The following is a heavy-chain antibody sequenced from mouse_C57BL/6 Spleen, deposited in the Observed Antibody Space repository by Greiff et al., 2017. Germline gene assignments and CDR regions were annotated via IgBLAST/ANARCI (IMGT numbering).Heavy chain of an antibody. D-gene: IGHD2-4*01. J-gene: IGHJ2*01. CDR2: IYPGSGST. V-gene: IGHV1-55*01. Sequence: QVQLQQPGAELVKPGASVKMSCKASGYTFTSYWITWVKQRPGQGLEWIGDIYPGSGSTNYNEKFKSKATLTGDTSSSTAYMQLSSLTSEDSAVYYCAREPYDYDEGYYFDYWGQGTTLTVSS. CDR1: GYTFTSYW. CDR3: AREPYDYDEGYYFDY.